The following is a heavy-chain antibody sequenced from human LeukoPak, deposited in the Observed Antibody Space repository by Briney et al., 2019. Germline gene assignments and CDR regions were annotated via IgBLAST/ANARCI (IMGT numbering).Heavy chain of an antibody. CDR3: PRESGAFCPFGY. D-gene: IGHD1-26*01. V-gene: IGHV4-4*03. CDR1: GGSISSTNW. CDR2: ITLTGET. J-gene: IGHJ4*02. Sequence: PETMSLTRLLAGGSISSTNWWSWVRQPPGQGLEGIAAITLTGETIYNTFLNGRATPSLVASRQQPSLDLTSVTAADTAIYYCPRESGAFCPFGYWGQGTLVIVPP.